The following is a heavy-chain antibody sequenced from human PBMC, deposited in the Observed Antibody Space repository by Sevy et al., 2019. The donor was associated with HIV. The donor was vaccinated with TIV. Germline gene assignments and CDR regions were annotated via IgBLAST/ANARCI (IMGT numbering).Heavy chain of an antibody. Sequence: GGSLRLSCAASGFTFSSYAMHWVRQAPGKGLEWVAVISYDGSNKYYADSVKGRFTISRDNSKNTLYLQMNSLRAEDTAVYYCARVGIYDYDDAFDIWGQRTMVTVSS. J-gene: IGHJ3*02. CDR1: GFTFSSYA. CDR2: ISYDGSNK. V-gene: IGHV3-30-3*01. D-gene: IGHD4-17*01. CDR3: ARVGIYDYDDAFDI.